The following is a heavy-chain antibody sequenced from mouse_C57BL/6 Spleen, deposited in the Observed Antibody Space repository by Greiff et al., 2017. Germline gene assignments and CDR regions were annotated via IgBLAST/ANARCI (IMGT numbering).Heavy chain of an antibody. J-gene: IGHJ3*01. D-gene: IGHD1-1*01. V-gene: IGHV2-2*01. Sequence: QVQLQQSGPGLVQPSQSLSITCTVSGFSLTSYGVHWVRQSPGKGLEWLGVIWSGGSTDYNAAFISRLSISKDNSKSQVFFKMNSLQADDTAIYYCAIITTVVATNAYWGQGTLVTVSA. CDR1: GFSLTSYG. CDR2: IWSGGST. CDR3: AIITTVVATNAY.